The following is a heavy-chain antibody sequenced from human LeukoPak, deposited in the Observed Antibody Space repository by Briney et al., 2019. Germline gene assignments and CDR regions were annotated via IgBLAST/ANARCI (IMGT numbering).Heavy chain of an antibody. CDR2: INPNSGGT. CDR3: APGYCSSTSCLDALDI. Sequence: GASVKVSCKASGFTFTGYYMHWVRQAPGQGLEWMGWINPNSGGTNYAQNFQGRVTMTRDTSISTAYMELSRLRSDDTAVYYCAPGYCSSTSCLDALDIWGQGTMVTVSS. J-gene: IGHJ3*02. CDR1: GFTFTGYY. D-gene: IGHD2-2*01. V-gene: IGHV1-2*02.